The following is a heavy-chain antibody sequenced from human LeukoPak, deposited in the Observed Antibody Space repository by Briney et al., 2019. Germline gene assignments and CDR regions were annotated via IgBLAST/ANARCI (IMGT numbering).Heavy chain of an antibody. V-gene: IGHV1-69*05. J-gene: IGHJ4*02. CDR3: ASAFLDDSSGFYFDY. Sequence: ASVKVSCKASGGTFSSYAISWVRQAPGQGLEWMGRIIPIFGTANYAQKFQGRVTITTDESTSTAYMELSSLRYEDTAVYYCASAFLDDSSGFYFDYWGQGTLVTVSS. CDR2: IIPIFGTA. D-gene: IGHD3-22*01. CDR1: GGTFSSYA.